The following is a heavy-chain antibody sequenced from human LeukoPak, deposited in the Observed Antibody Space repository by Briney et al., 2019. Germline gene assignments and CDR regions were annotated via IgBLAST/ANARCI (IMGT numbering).Heavy chain of an antibody. Sequence: ASVKVSCRASGYTFTSYDINWVRQATGQGLEWMGWMNPNSGNTGYAQKFQGRVTMTGNTSISTAYMELSSLRSEDTAVYYCARGQHRTRGSGWYRLVNYWGQGTLVTVSS. J-gene: IGHJ4*02. V-gene: IGHV1-8*01. CDR1: GYTFTSYD. D-gene: IGHD6-19*01. CDR3: ARGQHRTRGSGWYRLVNY. CDR2: MNPNSGNT.